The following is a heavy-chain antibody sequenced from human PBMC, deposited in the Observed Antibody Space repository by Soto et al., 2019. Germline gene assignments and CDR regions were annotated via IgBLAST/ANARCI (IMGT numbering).Heavy chain of an antibody. Sequence: VQLLESGGGLVQPGGSLRLSCAASGFTFNIYAMSWVRQAPGKGLEWVSSIGGGDDDRYYADSVKGRFIISRDDSKNTLYLQMNSLRAEDRALYYCARGLTYGGHSNDAFDMWGQGTMVTVSS. J-gene: IGHJ3*02. CDR1: GFTFNIYA. CDR2: IGGGDDDR. CDR3: ARGLTYGGHSNDAFDM. V-gene: IGHV3-23*01. D-gene: IGHD2-21*02.